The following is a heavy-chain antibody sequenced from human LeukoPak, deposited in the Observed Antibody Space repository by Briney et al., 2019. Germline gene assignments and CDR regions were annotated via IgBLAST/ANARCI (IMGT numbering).Heavy chain of an antibody. D-gene: IGHD7-27*01. CDR3: TTTNWGNYYGMDV. Sequence: PGGSLRLSCAASCFTFSNAWMNWVRQAPGKGLEWVGRIKSKTDGGTTDYAAPVKGRFTISRDDSKNTLYLQMNSLKTEDTAVYYSTTTNWGNYYGMDVWGQGTTVTVSS. V-gene: IGHV3-15*07. CDR2: IKSKTDGGTT. J-gene: IGHJ6*02. CDR1: CFTFSNAW.